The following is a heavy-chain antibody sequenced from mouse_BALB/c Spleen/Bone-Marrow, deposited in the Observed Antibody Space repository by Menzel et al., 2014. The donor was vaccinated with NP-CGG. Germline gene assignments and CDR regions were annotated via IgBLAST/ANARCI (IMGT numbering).Heavy chain of an antibody. D-gene: IGHD2-1*01. CDR3: ARPDGNYESYFDY. V-gene: IGHV1S56*01. Sequence: QVQLQQSGPELVKPGASVKMSCKASGYTFTSCYIHWVKQSPGQGLEWIGWIYPGDGSTKYNEKFKGKTTLTADKSSSTAYMLLSSLTSEDSAIYFCARPDGNYESYFDYWGQGTTLTVSS. CDR2: IYPGDGST. CDR1: GYTFTSCY. J-gene: IGHJ2*01.